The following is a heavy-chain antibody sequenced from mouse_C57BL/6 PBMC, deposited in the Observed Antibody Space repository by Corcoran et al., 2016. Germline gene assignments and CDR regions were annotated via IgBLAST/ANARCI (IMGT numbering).Heavy chain of an antibody. J-gene: IGHJ4*01. CDR3: ARDSYAMDY. Sequence: EVQLQQSGPELVKPGASVKISCKASGYTFTDYYMNWVKQSHGKSLEWIGDINPNNGGTSYNQKFKGKATLTVDKSSSTAYMELRSLTSEYSAVYYCARDSYAMDYWGQGTSVTVSS. CDR2: INPNNGGT. V-gene: IGHV1-26*01. CDR1: GYTFTDYY.